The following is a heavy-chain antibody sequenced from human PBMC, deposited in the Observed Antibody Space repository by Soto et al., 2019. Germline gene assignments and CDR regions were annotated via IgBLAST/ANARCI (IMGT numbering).Heavy chain of an antibody. CDR3: ARPLWRDDYNWGYFDL. V-gene: IGHV3-30-3*01. Sequence: QVQLVESGGGVVQPGRSLRLSCAASGFTFSSYAMHWVRQVPGKGLEWVAVISYDGSNKYYADSVKGRFTISRDNSKNXLDLQMNSRRAEDTAVYYCARPLWRDDYNWGYFDLWGRGTLVTVSS. CDR1: GFTFSSYA. CDR2: ISYDGSNK. D-gene: IGHD4-4*01. J-gene: IGHJ2*01.